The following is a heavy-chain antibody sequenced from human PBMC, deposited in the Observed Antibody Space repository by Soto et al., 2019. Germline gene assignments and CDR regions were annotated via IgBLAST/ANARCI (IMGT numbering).Heavy chain of an antibody. CDR1: GFTFIKAW. D-gene: IGHD1-26*01. Sequence: GSLRLSCATSGFTFIKAWVCCFLQSPVKGLEWVGRIMSKTDGGTTDYAAPVKGRFTISRDDSKSTLYLQMNSLKTEDTAFYYCTTDSGMSPYSFDYWGQGTLVTVSS. CDR2: IMSKTDGGTT. CDR3: TTDSGMSPYSFDY. J-gene: IGHJ4*02. V-gene: IGHV3-15*01.